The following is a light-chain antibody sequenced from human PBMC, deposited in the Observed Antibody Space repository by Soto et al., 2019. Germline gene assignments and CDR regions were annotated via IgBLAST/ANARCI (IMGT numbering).Light chain of an antibody. Sequence: ALAQSPVALSLSPGERATLSCRASQSVSTDLAWYQQKPGQAPRLLIYDASNRATGIPVRFAGSGSGTDFALTISSLEPEAFVLYYCQHPPTSFXGGTKLDIK. J-gene: IGKJ4*01. CDR1: QSVSTD. CDR3: QHPPTS. CDR2: DAS. V-gene: IGKV3-11*01.